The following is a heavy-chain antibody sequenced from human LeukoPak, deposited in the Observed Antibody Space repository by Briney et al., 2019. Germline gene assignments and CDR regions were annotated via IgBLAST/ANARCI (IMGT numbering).Heavy chain of an antibody. J-gene: IGHJ4*02. CDR2: IHYIGST. CDR1: GDSISNHNYF. V-gene: IGHV4-39*01. D-gene: IGHD6-19*01. Sequence: SETLSLTCTVSGDSISNHNYFWGWIRETPGTGLEWIANIHYIGSTYYNPPLKSRVTISLDKSKNQFSLKVNSVTAADTAVYCCAKTVPYSSGWRATFDHWGQGTLVTVSS. CDR3: AKTVPYSSGWRATFDH.